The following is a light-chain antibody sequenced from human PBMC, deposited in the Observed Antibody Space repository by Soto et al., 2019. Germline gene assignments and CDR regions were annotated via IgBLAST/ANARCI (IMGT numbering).Light chain of an antibody. Sequence: QSVLTQPASVSGSPGQSITISCSETSSDIGSSNSVSWYQQHPGKAPKLMIFGVSVRPLGVSNRFSGSKFGNTASLTISGLQAEDEADYYCSSYTSSSTYVFGSGTKVTVL. CDR1: SSDIGSSNS. V-gene: IGLV2-14*01. CDR2: GVS. CDR3: SSYTSSSTYV. J-gene: IGLJ1*01.